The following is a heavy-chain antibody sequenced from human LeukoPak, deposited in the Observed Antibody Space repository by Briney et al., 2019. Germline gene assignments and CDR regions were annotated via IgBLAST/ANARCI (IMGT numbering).Heavy chain of an antibody. V-gene: IGHV3-21*01. CDR2: ISSSSSYI. CDR1: GFTFSSYS. CDR3: ARGELTTVIISYYTGTAV. J-gene: IGHJ6*02. D-gene: IGHD4-11*01. Sequence: GGSLTLSCAASGFTFSSYSMNCVRHAPGKGLEWVSSISSSSSYIYYAHSVKGRFTLSRDNAKNSLYLQMNSLRAEDTAVYYCARGELTTVIISYYTGTAVWGQGTTVTVSS.